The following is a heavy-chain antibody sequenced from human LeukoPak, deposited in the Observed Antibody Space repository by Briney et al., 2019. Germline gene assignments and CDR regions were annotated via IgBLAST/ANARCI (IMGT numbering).Heavy chain of an antibody. V-gene: IGHV4-59*01. CDR3: TRGSIAYYYMDV. CDR1: GGSISSYY. CDR2: IYYSGST. Sequence: SETLSLTCTVSGGSISSYYWSWIRQPPGQGLEWIGNIYYSGSTNYNPSLKSRVTISVDTSKNQFSLKLSSVTAADTAVYYCTRGSIAYYYMDVWGKGTTVTISS. J-gene: IGHJ6*03. D-gene: IGHD3-22*01.